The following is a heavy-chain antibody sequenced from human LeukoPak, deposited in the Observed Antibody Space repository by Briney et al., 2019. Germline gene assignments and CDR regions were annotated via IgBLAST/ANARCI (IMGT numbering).Heavy chain of an antibody. CDR1: GGSISSSSYY. J-gene: IGHJ4*02. V-gene: IGHV4-39*01. CDR2: IYYSGST. Sequence: NPSETLSLTCTVSGGSISSSSYYWGWIRQPPGKGLEWIGSIYYSGSTYYNPSLKSRVTISVDTSKNQFSLKLSSVTAADTAVYYCALQNGGVAAAAHFDYWGQGTLVTVSS. D-gene: IGHD6-13*01. CDR3: ALQNGGVAAAAHFDY.